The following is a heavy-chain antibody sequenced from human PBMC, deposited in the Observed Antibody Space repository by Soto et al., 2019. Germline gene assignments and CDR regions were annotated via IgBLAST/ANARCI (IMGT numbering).Heavy chain of an antibody. CDR1: GYKFTSYW. J-gene: IGHJ3*02. V-gene: IGHV5-51*01. CDR3: ARRGIGGNDAFDI. CDR2: IYPGDSDT. Sequence: PGESLKISCKGSGYKFTSYWIGWVRQMPGKGLECMGIIYPGDSDTRYSPSFQGQVTISADKSNSTAYLQWSSLRASDTATYYCARRGIGGNDAFDIWGQGTMVTVSS. D-gene: IGHD1-1*01.